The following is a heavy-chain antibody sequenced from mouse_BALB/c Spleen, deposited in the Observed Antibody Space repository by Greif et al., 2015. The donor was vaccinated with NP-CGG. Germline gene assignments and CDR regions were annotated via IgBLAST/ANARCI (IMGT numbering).Heavy chain of an antibody. CDR2: IWAGGST. J-gene: IGHJ4*01. D-gene: IGHD2-4*01. CDR1: GFSLTSYG. V-gene: IGHV2-9*02. Sequence: VQRVESGPGLVAPSQSLSITCTVSGFSLTSYGVHWVRQPPGKGLEWLGAIWAGGSTNYNSALMSRLSISKDNSKSQVFLKMNSLQTDDTAMYYCARGSTMITTNYYAMDYWGQGTSVTVSS. CDR3: ARGSTMITTNYYAMDY.